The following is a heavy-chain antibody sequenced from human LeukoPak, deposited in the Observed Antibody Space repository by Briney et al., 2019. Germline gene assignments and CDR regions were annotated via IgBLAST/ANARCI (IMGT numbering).Heavy chain of an antibody. CDR1: GFTFSSYE. Sequence: GGSLRLSCAASGFTFSSYEINWVRQALGKGLEWISYISNSGSTIYYADSVKGRFIISRDNAKNSLYLQMNSLRAEDTAVYYCARGYSSDWYEGDYFDNWGQGTLVTVSS. CDR2: ISNSGSTI. CDR3: ARGYSSDWYEGDYFDN. V-gene: IGHV3-48*03. D-gene: IGHD6-19*01. J-gene: IGHJ4*02.